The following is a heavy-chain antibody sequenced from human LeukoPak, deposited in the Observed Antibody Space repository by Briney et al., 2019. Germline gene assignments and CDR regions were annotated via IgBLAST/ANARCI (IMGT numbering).Heavy chain of an antibody. CDR2: IIPIFGTA. Sequence: ASVKVSCKASGGTFSSYAISWVRQAPGQGLEWMGGIIPIFGTANYAQKFQGRVTITADESTSTAYMELSSLRSEDTAVYYCALPGIAAAGTQGDYWGQGTLVTVSS. CDR1: GGTFSSYA. D-gene: IGHD6-13*01. J-gene: IGHJ4*02. CDR3: ALPGIAAAGTQGDY. V-gene: IGHV1-69*13.